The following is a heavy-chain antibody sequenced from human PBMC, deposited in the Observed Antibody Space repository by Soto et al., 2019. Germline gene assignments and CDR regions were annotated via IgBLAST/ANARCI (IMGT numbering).Heavy chain of an antibody. CDR2: IYYSGST. J-gene: IGHJ2*01. CDR1: GGSVSTGVHY. V-gene: IGHV4-61*08. D-gene: IGHD6-13*01. CDR3: ARGYYSSWYWFDR. Sequence: QVQLQESGPGLVKPSETLSLTCTVSVSGGSVSTGVHYWSWIRQPPGKGLEWIGYIYYSGSTNYNSSLRSRVAIAVETSKNQFSLKLTSVTAANTAVYYCARGYYSSWYWFDRWGRGTLVTVSS.